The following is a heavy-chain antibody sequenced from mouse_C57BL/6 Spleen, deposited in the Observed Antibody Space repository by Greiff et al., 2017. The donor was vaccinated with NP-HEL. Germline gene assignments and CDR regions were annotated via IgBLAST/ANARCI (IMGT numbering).Heavy chain of an antibody. D-gene: IGHD2-5*01. CDR3: ARDNYSNYGWAMDY. V-gene: IGHV3-3*01. J-gene: IGHJ4*01. CDR1: GFSINSDCY. Sequence: EVKVVESGPSLVRPSQTLSLTCTVTGFSINSDCYWIWIRQFPGNKLEYIGYTFYSGITYYNPSLESRTYITRDTSKNQFSLKLSSVTTEDTATCYCARDNYSNYGWAMDYWGQGTSVTVSS. CDR2: TFYSGIT.